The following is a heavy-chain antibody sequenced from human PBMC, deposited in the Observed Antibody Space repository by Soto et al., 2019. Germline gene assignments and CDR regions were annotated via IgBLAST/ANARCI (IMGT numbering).Heavy chain of an antibody. Sequence: SETLSLTCTVSGGSISSYYWSWIRQPPGKGLEWIGYIYYSGSTNYNPSLKSRVTISVDTSKNQFSLKLSPVTAADTAVYCCARGTGTTDYYYDGMDFCGQGSTVTVSS. CDR2: IYYSGST. J-gene: IGHJ6*02. CDR3: ARGTGTTDYYYDGMDF. D-gene: IGHD1-7*01. CDR1: GGSISSYY. V-gene: IGHV4-59*01.